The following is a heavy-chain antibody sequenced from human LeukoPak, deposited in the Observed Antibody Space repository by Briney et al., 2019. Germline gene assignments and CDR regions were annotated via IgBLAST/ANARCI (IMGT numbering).Heavy chain of an antibody. CDR2: IYYSGST. Sequence: PSETLSLTCTVSGGSISSSSYYWGWIRQPPGKGLEWIGSIYYSGSTYYNPSLKSRVTISVDTSKNQFSLKLSSVTAADTAVYYCASGIVGATKWGQGTLVTVSS. CDR1: GGSISSSSYY. D-gene: IGHD1-26*01. J-gene: IGHJ4*02. CDR3: ASGIVGATK. V-gene: IGHV4-39*07.